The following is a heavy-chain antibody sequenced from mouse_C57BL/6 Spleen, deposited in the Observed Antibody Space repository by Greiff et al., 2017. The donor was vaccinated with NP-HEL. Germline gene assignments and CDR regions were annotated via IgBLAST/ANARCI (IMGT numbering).Heavy chain of an antibody. CDR1: GYTFTSYW. Sequence: QVQLQQPGAELVRPGSSVKLSCKASGYTFTSYWMHWVKQRPIQGLEWIGNIDPSDSETHYNQKFKDKATLTVDKSSSTAYMQLSSLTSEDSAVYYWAIEGYDYDPAWFAYWGQGTLVTVSA. CDR3: AIEGYDYDPAWFAY. J-gene: IGHJ3*01. D-gene: IGHD2-4*01. CDR2: IDPSDSET. V-gene: IGHV1-52*01.